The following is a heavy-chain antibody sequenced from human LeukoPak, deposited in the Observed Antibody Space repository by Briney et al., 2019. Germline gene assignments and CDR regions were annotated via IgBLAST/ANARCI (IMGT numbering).Heavy chain of an antibody. V-gene: IGHV4-39*07. Sequence: SGTLSLTCTVSGGSISSSSYYWGWIRQPPGKGLEWIGSIYYSGSTYYNPSLKSRVTISVDTSKNQFSLKLSSVTAADTAVYYCASIAVAAAVDYWGQGTLVTVSS. J-gene: IGHJ4*02. CDR3: ASIAVAAAVDY. D-gene: IGHD6-19*01. CDR2: IYYSGST. CDR1: GGSISSSSYY.